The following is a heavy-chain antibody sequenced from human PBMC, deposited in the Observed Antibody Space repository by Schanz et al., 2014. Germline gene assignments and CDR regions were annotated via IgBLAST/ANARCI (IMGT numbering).Heavy chain of an antibody. D-gene: IGHD3-10*01. J-gene: IGHJ4*02. V-gene: IGHV3-23*04. CDR3: ARIGGSVFDY. CDR2: FNDGGVNK. Sequence: EVQLVESGGGLVEPGGSLRLSCATSGFSLDIFAVSWVRQARGKGLEWVSSFNDGGVNKYYADSVKGRFTISSDNSKSTLYLQRSSLRAEDTAVYYCARIGGSVFDYWAQGTLVTVSS. CDR1: GFSLDIFA.